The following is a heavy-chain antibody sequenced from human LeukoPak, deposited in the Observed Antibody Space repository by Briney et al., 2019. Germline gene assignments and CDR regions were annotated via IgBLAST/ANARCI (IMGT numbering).Heavy chain of an antibody. V-gene: IGHV1-46*01. Sequence: ASVKVSCKASGYTFISYYMHWVRQAPGQGLGWMGIINPSGGSTSYAQKFQGRVTMTRDTSTSTVYMELSSLRSEDTAVYYCARCVAVAGTGPETYYYYGMDVWGQGTTVTVSS. J-gene: IGHJ6*02. CDR3: ARCVAVAGTGPETYYYYGMDV. CDR1: GYTFISYY. CDR2: INPSGGST. D-gene: IGHD6-19*01.